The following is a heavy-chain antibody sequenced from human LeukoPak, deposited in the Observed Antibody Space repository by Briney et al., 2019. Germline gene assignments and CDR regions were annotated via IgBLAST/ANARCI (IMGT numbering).Heavy chain of an antibody. CDR2: INSDRTSR. CDR1: GFTFSDYR. Sequence: GGSLRLSCAASGFTFSDYRMHWVRQAPGKGLVWVSHINSDRTSRNYADSVKGRFTISRDNAKKTLYLQMNSLRAEDTAVYYCASASSHRIAAGGDYWGQGTLVTVSS. J-gene: IGHJ4*02. D-gene: IGHD6-13*01. V-gene: IGHV3-74*01. CDR3: ASASSHRIAAGGDY.